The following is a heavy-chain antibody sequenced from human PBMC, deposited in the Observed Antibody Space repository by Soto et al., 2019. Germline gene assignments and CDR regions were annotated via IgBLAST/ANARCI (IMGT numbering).Heavy chain of an antibody. V-gene: IGHV3-33*01. Sequence: GGSLRLSCAASGFTFSSYGMHWVRQAPGKGLEWVAVIWYGGSNKYYADSVKGRFTISRDNSKNTLYLQMNSLRAEDTAVYYCARSLEWFYFDYWGQGTLVTVSS. D-gene: IGHD3-3*01. CDR3: ARSLEWFYFDY. J-gene: IGHJ4*02. CDR2: IWYGGSNK. CDR1: GFTFSSYG.